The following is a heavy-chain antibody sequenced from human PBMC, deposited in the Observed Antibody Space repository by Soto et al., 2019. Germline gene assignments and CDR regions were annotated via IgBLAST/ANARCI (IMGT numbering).Heavy chain of an antibody. Sequence: EVQLLESGGGLVQPGESLRLSCAASGFTFSSYAMSWVRQAPGKGLEWVSSISGSGGGTYYADSVKGRFTISRDNSKNTLYLQMNSLRAEDTAVYYCTMIIEAAGLGYWGQGTLVTVSS. J-gene: IGHJ4*02. V-gene: IGHV3-23*01. CDR2: ISGSGGGT. D-gene: IGHD6-13*01. CDR1: GFTFSSYA. CDR3: TMIIEAAGLGY.